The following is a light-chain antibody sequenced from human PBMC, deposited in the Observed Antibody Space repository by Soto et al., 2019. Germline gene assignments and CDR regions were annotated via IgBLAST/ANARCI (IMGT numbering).Light chain of an antibody. Sequence: DIQMTQSPSSLSASVGDRVTITCRASQSISSYLNWYQQKPGKAPNLLIYAASSLQRGVPSRFSGSGSGTDFTLTIRSLQPEDFATYHCQQLSSYPVTFGQGTKVDIK. CDR2: AAS. J-gene: IGKJ1*01. CDR1: QSISSY. CDR3: QQLSSYPVT. V-gene: IGKV1-39*01.